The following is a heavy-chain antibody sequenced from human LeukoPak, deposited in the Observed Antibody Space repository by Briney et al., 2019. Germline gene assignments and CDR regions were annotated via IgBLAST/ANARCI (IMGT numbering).Heavy chain of an antibody. CDR1: GYTLTGYY. Sequence: ASVKVSCKASGYTLTGYYMHWVRQAPGQGLEWRGWINPNSGGTNYAQKLQGRVTMTTDTSTSTAYMALRSLRSDDTAVYYCASLPSGYYYDSSGYVLDYWGQGTLVTVSS. D-gene: IGHD3-22*01. V-gene: IGHV1-2*02. CDR2: INPNSGGT. J-gene: IGHJ4*02. CDR3: ASLPSGYYYDSSGYVLDY.